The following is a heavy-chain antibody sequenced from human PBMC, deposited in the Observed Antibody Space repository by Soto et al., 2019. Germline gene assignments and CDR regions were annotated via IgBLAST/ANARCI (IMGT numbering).Heavy chain of an antibody. D-gene: IGHD4-17*01. CDR3: ARVGSTVTTLDYYYYGMDV. V-gene: IGHV1-69*02. CDR2: IIPILGIA. CDR1: GGTFSSYT. J-gene: IGHJ6*01. Sequence: SVKVSCKASGGTFSSYTISWVRQAPGQGLEWMGRIIPILGIANYAQKFQGRVTITADKSTSTAYMELSSLRSEDTAVYYCARVGSTVTTLDYYYYGMDVWGQGTTVNVSS.